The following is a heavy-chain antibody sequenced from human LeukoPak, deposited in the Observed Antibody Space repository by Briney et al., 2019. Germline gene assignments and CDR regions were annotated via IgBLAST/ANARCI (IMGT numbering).Heavy chain of an antibody. V-gene: IGHV3-21*01. CDR1: GFTFSSYG. Sequence: GGTLRLPCAASGFTFSSYGMSWVRQAPGKGLEWVSAISGSGTSTYYADSAKGRFTISRDNAKNSLYLQMNSLRAEDTAVYYCAREGIQLWPYPFDYWGQGTLVTVSS. J-gene: IGHJ4*02. D-gene: IGHD5-18*01. CDR2: ISGSGTST. CDR3: AREGIQLWPYPFDY.